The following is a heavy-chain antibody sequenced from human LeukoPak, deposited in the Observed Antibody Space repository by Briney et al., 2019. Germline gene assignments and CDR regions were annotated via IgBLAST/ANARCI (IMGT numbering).Heavy chain of an antibody. D-gene: IGHD2-2*01. CDR1: GGTFSSYA. Sequence: GASVKVSCKASGGTFSSYAISWVRQAPGQGLEWMGGIIPIFGTANYAQKFQGRVTITADKSTSTAYMELSSLRSEDTAVYYCARQRAVVVPALTTGWFDPWGQGTLVTVSS. CDR2: IIPIFGTA. J-gene: IGHJ5*02. CDR3: ARQRAVVVPALTTGWFDP. V-gene: IGHV1-69*06.